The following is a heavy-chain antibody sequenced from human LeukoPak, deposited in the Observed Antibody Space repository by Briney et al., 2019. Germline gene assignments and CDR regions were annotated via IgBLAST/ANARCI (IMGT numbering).Heavy chain of an antibody. V-gene: IGHV1-8*01. CDR3: ARGADSSGYFLN. D-gene: IGHD3-22*01. Sequence: ASVKVSCKASGYTFTSYDINWVRQATGQGLEWMGWMNPNSGNTGYAQKFQGRVTMTRNTSISTAYMELSSLRSEDTAVYYCARGADSSGYFLNWGQGTLVTVSS. CDR2: MNPNSGNT. J-gene: IGHJ4*02. CDR1: GYTFTSYD.